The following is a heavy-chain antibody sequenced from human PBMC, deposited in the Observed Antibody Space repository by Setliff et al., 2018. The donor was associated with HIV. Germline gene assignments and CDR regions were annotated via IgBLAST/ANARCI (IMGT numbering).Heavy chain of an antibody. CDR2: IYYSGTT. J-gene: IGHJ4*02. CDR3: ARRTLITGYDY. V-gene: IGHV4-39*01. D-gene: IGHD3-16*01. Sequence: SETLSLTCAVYGGSFTDIGGSFTDYYWIWIRQPPGEGLEWIGSIYYSGTTYYNPSLKSRLTISVDTSKNQFSLKLSSVTAADTAVYYCARRTLITGYDYWGQGTLVTVSS. CDR1: GGSFTDIGGSFTDYY.